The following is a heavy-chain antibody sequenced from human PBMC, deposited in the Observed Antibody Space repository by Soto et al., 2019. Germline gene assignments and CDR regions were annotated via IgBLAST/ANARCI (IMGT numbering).Heavy chain of an antibody. V-gene: IGHV4-59*01. CDR2: IYYSGST. CDR1: GGSISSYY. Sequence: ETLSLTCTVSGGSISSYYWSWIRQPPGKGLEWIGYIYYSGSTNYNPSLKSRVTISVDTSKNQFSLKLSSVTAADTAVYYCARDLSGYSSSWYPATHYYYYYVDVWGKGTTVTVSS. CDR3: ARDLSGYSSSWYPATHYYYYYVDV. J-gene: IGHJ6*03. D-gene: IGHD6-13*01.